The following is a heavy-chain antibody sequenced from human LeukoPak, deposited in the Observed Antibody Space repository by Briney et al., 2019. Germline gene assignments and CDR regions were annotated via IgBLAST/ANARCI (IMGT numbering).Heavy chain of an antibody. D-gene: IGHD6-19*01. CDR1: GFTFSSYA. CDR2: ISGSGGST. V-gene: IGHV3-23*01. CDR3: AKAEKKGSSRPFNY. Sequence: PGGSLRLSCAASGFTFSSYAMSWVRQAPGKGLQWVSGISGSGGSTYYADSVKGRFTISRDNSMNTLFLQVSSLRAEDTAVYYCAKAEKKGSSRPFNYWGQGSLLTVSS. J-gene: IGHJ4*02.